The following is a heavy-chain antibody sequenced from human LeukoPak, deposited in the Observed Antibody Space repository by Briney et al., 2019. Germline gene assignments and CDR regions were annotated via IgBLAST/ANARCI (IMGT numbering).Heavy chain of an antibody. CDR1: GGSISSSSYY. J-gene: IGHJ5*02. V-gene: IGHV4-39*07. CDR2: IYYSGST. CDR3: ARARVDIVATIGWFDP. D-gene: IGHD5-12*01. Sequence: SETLSLTCTASGGSISSSSYYWGWIRQPPGKGLEWIGSIYYSGSTYYNPSLKSRVTISVDTSKNQFSLKLSSVTAADTAVYYCARARVDIVATIGWFDPWGQGTLVTVSS.